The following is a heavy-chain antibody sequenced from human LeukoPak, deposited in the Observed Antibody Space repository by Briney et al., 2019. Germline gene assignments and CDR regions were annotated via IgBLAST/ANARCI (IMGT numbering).Heavy chain of an antibody. Sequence: GGSLRLSCAASGLTFSSYEMHWVRQSPGEGLEWISYISISASTIYYADSVKGRFTISRDNGKNSLYLQMYSLKPDDTAVYYCAKEPTSYTSGWYFQDRGQGTLVTVSS. V-gene: IGHV3-48*03. J-gene: IGHJ1*01. CDR2: ISISASTI. CDR1: GLTFSSYE. CDR3: AKEPTSYTSGWYFQD. D-gene: IGHD6-25*01.